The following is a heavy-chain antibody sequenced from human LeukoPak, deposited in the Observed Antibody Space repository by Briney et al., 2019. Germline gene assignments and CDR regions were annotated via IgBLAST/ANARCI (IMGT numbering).Heavy chain of an antibody. J-gene: IGHJ6*02. D-gene: IGHD2/OR15-2a*01. Sequence: ASETLSLTCSVSDASINSGGIYWSWIRQHPGKGLEWIGSIYYSGSTYYNPSLKSRVTMSVGTSKNQFSLKLSSVTAADTAVYYCARLFFYNGMDVWGQGTTVTVSS. CDR3: ARLFFYNGMDV. V-gene: IGHV4-31*03. CDR2: IYYSGST. CDR1: DASINSGGIY.